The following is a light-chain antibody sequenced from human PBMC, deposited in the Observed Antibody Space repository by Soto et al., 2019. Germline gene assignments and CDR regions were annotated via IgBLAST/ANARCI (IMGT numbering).Light chain of an antibody. CDR2: GAS. J-gene: IGKJ1*01. Sequence: EIVLTQSPGTLSLSPGERATLSCRASQNVSSSYLAWYQQKPGQAPRLLIYGASSRATGIPDKFSGSGSGTDFTLTISRLEPEDFAVYYCQQFGSSEWTFGQGTKVDIK. CDR1: QNVSSSY. V-gene: IGKV3-20*01. CDR3: QQFGSSEWT.